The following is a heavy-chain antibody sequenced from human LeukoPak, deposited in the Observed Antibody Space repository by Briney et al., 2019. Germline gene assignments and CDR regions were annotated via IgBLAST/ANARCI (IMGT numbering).Heavy chain of an antibody. D-gene: IGHD6-19*01. CDR1: GGSISSYY. V-gene: IGHV4-59*01. J-gene: IGHJ4*02. Sequence: SETLSLTCTVSGGSISSYYWSWIRQHPGKGLEWIGYIYYSGSTNYNPSLKSRVTISVDTSKNQFSLKLSSVTAADTAVYYCARVGGYSSGPEPSFDYWGQGTLVTVSS. CDR2: IYYSGST. CDR3: ARVGGYSSGPEPSFDY.